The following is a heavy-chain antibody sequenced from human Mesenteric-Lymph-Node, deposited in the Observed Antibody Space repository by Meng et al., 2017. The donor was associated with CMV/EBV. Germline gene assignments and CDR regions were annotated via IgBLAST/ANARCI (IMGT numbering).Heavy chain of an antibody. Sequence: GESLKISCAASGFTFNNYVMNWVRPAPGKGLEWVANIKQDGSEKYYVDSVKGRFTISRDNAKNSLYLQMNSLRAEDTAVYYCARGGYDWVYFDYWGQGTLVTVSS. V-gene: IGHV3-7*01. J-gene: IGHJ4*02. CDR2: IKQDGSEK. CDR3: ARGGYDWVYFDY. D-gene: IGHD5-12*01. CDR1: GFTFNNYV.